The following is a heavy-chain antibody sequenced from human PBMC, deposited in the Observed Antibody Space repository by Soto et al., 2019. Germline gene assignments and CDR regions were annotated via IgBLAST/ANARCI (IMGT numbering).Heavy chain of an antibody. V-gene: IGHV3-15*07. CDR1: GFTFSNAW. CDR3: ARVTHVPGIAAAATLMDV. D-gene: IGHD6-13*01. J-gene: IGHJ6*03. CDR2: IKSKTDGGTT. Sequence: PGGSLRLSCAASGFTFSNAWMNWVRQAPGKGLEWVGRIKSKTDGGTTDYAAPVKGRFTISRDDSKNTLYLQMNSLKTEDTAVYYCARVTHVPGIAAAATLMDVWGKGTTVTVSS.